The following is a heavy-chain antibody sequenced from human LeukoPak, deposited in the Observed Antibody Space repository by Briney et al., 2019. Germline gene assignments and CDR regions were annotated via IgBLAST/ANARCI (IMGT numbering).Heavy chain of an antibody. CDR1: GGSISSYY. CDR2: IYTSGST. J-gene: IGHJ4*02. D-gene: IGHD2-15*01. V-gene: IGHV4-4*07. Sequence: SETLSLTCTVSGGSISSYYWSWIRQPAGKGLEWIGRIYTSGSTNYNPSLKSRVTTSVDTSKNQFSLKLSSVTAADTAVYYCASDLPYCSGGSCRTTSDYWGQGTLVTVSS. CDR3: ASDLPYCSGGSCRTTSDY.